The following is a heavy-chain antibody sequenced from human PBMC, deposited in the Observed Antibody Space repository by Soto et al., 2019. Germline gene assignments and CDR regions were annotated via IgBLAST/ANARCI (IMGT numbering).Heavy chain of an antibody. D-gene: IGHD5-18*01. CDR3: AGYDTAMVTVGDGRGLDY. CDR1: GASSSVST. CDR2: IFYSGST. V-gene: IGHV4-59*01. Sequence: QWRWKESGPGLVKLSGPLPPTSTSPGASSSVSTGGWFRQPQGRDLGWFGYIFYSGSTNYNPSLKSRVTISVDTSKNQFSLKLSSVTAADTAVYYCAGYDTAMVTVGDGRGLDYWGQGTLVTVSS. J-gene: IGHJ4*02.